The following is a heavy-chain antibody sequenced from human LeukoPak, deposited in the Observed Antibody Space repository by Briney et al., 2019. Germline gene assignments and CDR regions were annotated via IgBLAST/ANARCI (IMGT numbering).Heavy chain of an antibody. J-gene: IGHJ4*02. D-gene: IGHD3-10*01. CDR3: ARVSLVRGAPDYYFDY. V-gene: IGHV4-4*07. Sequence: SETLSLTCTVSGDPISNYYWSWIRQPAGKGLEWIGRIYTSGSTNYNPSLKSRVTMSVDTSKNQFSLKLSSVTAADTAVYYCARVSLVRGAPDYYFDYWGQGTLVTVSS. CDR2: IYTSGST. CDR1: GDPISNYY.